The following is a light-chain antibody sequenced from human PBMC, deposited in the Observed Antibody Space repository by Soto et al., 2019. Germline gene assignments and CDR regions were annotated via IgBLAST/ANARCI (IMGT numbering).Light chain of an antibody. CDR2: GAS. CDR1: QSIDSNF. J-gene: IGKJ2*01. CDR3: QHYGSSPPYT. V-gene: IGKV3-20*01. Sequence: IVLTQSPGTLSLSPGERVTLSCRASQSIDSNFLAWYQQKPGQAPRLLIYGASTRAPGVPDRFSGGGSGTDFNLSLSRLEPEDFSVYLCQHYGSSPPYTFGQGTKLEIK.